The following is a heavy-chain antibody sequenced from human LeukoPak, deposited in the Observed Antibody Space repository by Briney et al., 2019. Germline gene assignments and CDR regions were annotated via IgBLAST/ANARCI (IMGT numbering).Heavy chain of an antibody. CDR2: ISDTSYYK. CDR3: TREVSGSSYFEY. V-gene: IGHV3-21*01. J-gene: IGHJ4*02. Sequence: GGSLRLSCIASGFAFSSYTMTRVRQAPGKGLEWVSSISDTSYYKFYANSLKGRFTISRDNAKNTLYLQMNSLRADDTAMYYCTREVSGSSYFEYWGQGTLVTVSS. CDR1: GFAFSSYT. D-gene: IGHD1-26*01.